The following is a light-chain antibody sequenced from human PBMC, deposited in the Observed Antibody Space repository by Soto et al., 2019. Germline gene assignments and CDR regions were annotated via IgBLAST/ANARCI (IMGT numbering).Light chain of an antibody. CDR3: QQYGSSLIT. Sequence: EIVLTQSPGTLSLSPGERATLSCRASQSVSSSYLAWYQQKPGQAPRLLIYGASGRATGIPDRFSGSGSGTDFTLTISSLEPEDFALYYCQQYGSSLITFGPGNKVDI. J-gene: IGKJ3*01. CDR2: GAS. CDR1: QSVSSSY. V-gene: IGKV3-20*01.